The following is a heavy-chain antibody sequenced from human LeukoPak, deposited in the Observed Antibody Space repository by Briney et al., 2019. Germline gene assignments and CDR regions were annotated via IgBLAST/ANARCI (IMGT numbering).Heavy chain of an antibody. D-gene: IGHD5-18*01. V-gene: IGHV1-46*01. CDR1: GYTFTSYY. Sequence: ASVKVSCKASGYTFTSYYMHWVRQAPGQGLEWMGIINPSGGSTSSAQKFQGRVTMTRDTSTSTVYMELSSLRSEDTAVYYCARDPGREYDVDTAMGSPPDWYFDLWGRGTLVTVSS. CDR3: ARDPGREYDVDTAMGSPPDWYFDL. CDR2: INPSGGST. J-gene: IGHJ2*01.